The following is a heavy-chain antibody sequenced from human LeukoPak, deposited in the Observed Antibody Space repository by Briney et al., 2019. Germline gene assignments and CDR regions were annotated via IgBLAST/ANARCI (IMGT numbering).Heavy chain of an antibody. J-gene: IGHJ6*03. CDR3: ARGAVTTTGVGYYYMDV. Sequence: PGGSLRLSCAASGFTFSKFGMHWVRQAPGKGLDWVAFIRSDGSIKYYADSVKGRFTISRDNSKNTLYLQMNSLRAEDTAVYYCARGAVTTTGVGYYYMDVWGKGTTVTVSS. CDR2: IRSDGSIK. CDR1: GFTFSKFG. V-gene: IGHV3-30*02. D-gene: IGHD4-17*01.